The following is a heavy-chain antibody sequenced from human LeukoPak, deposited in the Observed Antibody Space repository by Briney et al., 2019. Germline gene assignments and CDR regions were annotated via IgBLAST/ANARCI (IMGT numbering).Heavy chain of an antibody. CDR3: ASHLYSSGWYPQPRRYYFDY. CDR2: IYYSGST. CDR1: GFTFSSYS. Sequence: GSLRLSCAASGFTFSSYSMLWVRQPPGKGLEWIGSIYYSGSTYYNPSLKSRVTISVDTSKNQFSLKLSSVTAADTAVYYCASHLYSSGWYPQPRRYYFDYWGQGTLVTVSS. D-gene: IGHD6-19*01. J-gene: IGHJ4*02. V-gene: IGHV4-39*07.